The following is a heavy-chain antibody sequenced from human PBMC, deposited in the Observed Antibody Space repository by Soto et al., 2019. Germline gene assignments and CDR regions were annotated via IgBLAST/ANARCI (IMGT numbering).Heavy chain of an antibody. J-gene: IGHJ5*02. CDR2: INVGNSKT. D-gene: IGHD3-10*01. V-gene: IGHV1-3*01. CDR1: GYTFTSYA. CDR3: AIDRNDSGLGYNWFDP. Sequence: ASVQVSCNASGYTFTSYARHWGRQPPGHRIAWKGLINVGNSKTKYSHKFQGRVSHTRDTSASTDYMALSSLRSKDTAVYYCAIDRNDSGLGYNWFDPWGQGTPVTVSS.